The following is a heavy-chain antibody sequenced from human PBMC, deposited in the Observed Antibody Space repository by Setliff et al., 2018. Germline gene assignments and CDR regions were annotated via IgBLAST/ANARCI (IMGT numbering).Heavy chain of an antibody. CDR1: GFTFSDYY. CDR3: ARVPRFGELPLDV. Sequence: GGSLRLSCAASGFTFSDYYMSWIRQAPGRGLEWVSYITRSGDAMYYTDSVKGRFTISRDNAKNSLYLQMNSLRAEDTALYYCARVPRFGELPLDVWGKGTTVTVSS. J-gene: IGHJ6*04. V-gene: IGHV3-11*01. D-gene: IGHD3-10*01. CDR2: ITRSGDAM.